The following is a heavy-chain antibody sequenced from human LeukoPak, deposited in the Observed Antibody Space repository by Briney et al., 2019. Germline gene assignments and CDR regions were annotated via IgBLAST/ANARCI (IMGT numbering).Heavy chain of an antibody. Sequence: ASVKVSCKASGYTFTSYAMNWVRQAPGQGLEWMGWINPNSGGTNYAQKFQGRVTMTRDTSISTAYMELSRLRSDDTAVYYCARENYGGSRAFDYWGQGTLVTVSS. D-gene: IGHD3-16*01. CDR1: GYTFTSYA. CDR2: INPNSGGT. CDR3: ARENYGGSRAFDY. V-gene: IGHV1-2*02. J-gene: IGHJ4*02.